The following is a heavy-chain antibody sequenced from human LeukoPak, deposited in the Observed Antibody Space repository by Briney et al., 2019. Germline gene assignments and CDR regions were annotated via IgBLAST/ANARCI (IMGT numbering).Heavy chain of an antibody. D-gene: IGHD5-18*01. V-gene: IGHV5-51*01. Sequence: GAPLKISCQGSGSSFTSYWIGWVRPLPGKGLEWMGIIYPGDSDTRYSPSFQGQVTISADKSISTAYLQWSSLRASDTAMYYCARHMKDTAMVYDYWGQGTLVTVSS. CDR2: IYPGDSDT. CDR3: ARHMKDTAMVYDY. CDR1: GSSFTSYW. J-gene: IGHJ4*02.